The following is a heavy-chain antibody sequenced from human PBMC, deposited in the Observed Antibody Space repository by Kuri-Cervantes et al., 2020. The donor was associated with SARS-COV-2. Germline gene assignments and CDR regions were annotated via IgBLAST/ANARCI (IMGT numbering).Heavy chain of an antibody. CDR2: INHGGSA. CDR3: AREWFGENYYYYYGMDV. J-gene: IGHJ6*02. Sequence: SQTLSLTCAVYGGSLSGYYWSWIRQPPGKGLEWIGEINHGGSASYNPSLKSRVTISVDTSKNQFSLKLSSVTAADTAVYYCAREWFGENYYYYYGMDVWGQGTTVTVSS. D-gene: IGHD3-10*01. CDR1: GGSLSGYY. V-gene: IGHV4-34*01.